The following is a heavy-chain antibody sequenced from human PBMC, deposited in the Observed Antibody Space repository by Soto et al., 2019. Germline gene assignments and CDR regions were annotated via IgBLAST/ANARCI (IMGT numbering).Heavy chain of an antibody. CDR1: GFTLTTYS. Sequence: EVQLVEFGGGLVKPGGSLRLSCEASGFTLTTYSMNWVRQASGKGLEWVSSISSSSSHIYYADSVKGRFTISRDNARNSLYLQMNSLRAEDTAVYYCVRERGLSSFYGMDVWGQGTTVTVSS. CDR2: ISSSSSHI. J-gene: IGHJ6*02. V-gene: IGHV3-21*02. D-gene: IGHD3-10*01. CDR3: VRERGLSSFYGMDV.